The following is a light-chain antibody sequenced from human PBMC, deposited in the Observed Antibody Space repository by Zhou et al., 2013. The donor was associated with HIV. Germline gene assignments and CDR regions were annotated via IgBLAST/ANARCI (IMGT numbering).Light chain of an antibody. V-gene: IGKV1-39*01. CDR3: QQSYSTPPT. CDR1: QSIDSY. J-gene: IGKJ5*01. CDR2: SAS. Sequence: DIQMTQSPSSLSASVGDRVTISCRASQSIDSYVNWYQQRPGKAPKLLIYSASSLQSGVPSRFSGFGSGTEFTLIITSLQLEDFTHYYCQQSYSTPPTFGQGTRLDIK.